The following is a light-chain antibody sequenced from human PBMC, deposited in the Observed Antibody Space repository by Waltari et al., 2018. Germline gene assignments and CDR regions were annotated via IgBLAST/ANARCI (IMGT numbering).Light chain of an antibody. J-gene: IGKJ5*01. V-gene: IGKV3-11*01. CDR3: QQRSNWPLT. Sequence: EIVLTQSPATLSLSPVERATLSCRASQSIDNYLAWYQHKPGQAPRLLIYDVSNRATGIPARFSGSGSGTDFTLTISSLEPEDFAVYYCQQRSNWPLTFGQGTRLEIK. CDR1: QSIDNY. CDR2: DVS.